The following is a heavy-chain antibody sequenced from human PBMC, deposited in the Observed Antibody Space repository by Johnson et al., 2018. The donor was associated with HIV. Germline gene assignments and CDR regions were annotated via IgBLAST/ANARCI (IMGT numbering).Heavy chain of an antibody. CDR1: GFTFSSYA. CDR3: AKGDTVVGAKYAFDF. Sequence: VQLVESGGGLVKPGGSLRLSCAASGFTFSSYAMHWVRQAPGKGLEWVAVISYDGSNKYYADSVKGRFPISRDNSKKTLYLQMNSLRAEDTAVYYCAKGDTVVGAKYAFDFWGQGTMVTVSS. D-gene: IGHD1-26*01. V-gene: IGHV3-30*04. J-gene: IGHJ3*01. CDR2: ISYDGSNK.